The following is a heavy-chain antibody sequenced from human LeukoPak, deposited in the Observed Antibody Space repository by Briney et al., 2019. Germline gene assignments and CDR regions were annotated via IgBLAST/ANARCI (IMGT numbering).Heavy chain of an antibody. Sequence: SETLSLTCSVSGYSISSGYYWGWIRQPPGKGLEWIGSIDHSGSTYYNPSLKSRVTISVVTSKNQFSLKLRSVTAADTAVYYSARDSALAQAVMFDYWGQGTLVTVSS. J-gene: IGHJ4*02. CDR2: IDHSGST. V-gene: IGHV4-38-2*02. D-gene: IGHD6-19*01. CDR3: ARDSALAQAVMFDY. CDR1: GYSISSGYY.